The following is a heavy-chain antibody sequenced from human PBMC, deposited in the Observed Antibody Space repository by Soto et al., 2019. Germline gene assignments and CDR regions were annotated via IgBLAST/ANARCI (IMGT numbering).Heavy chain of an antibody. V-gene: IGHV1-69*06. CDR2: IIPIFGTA. CDR1: VGTFSSYA. D-gene: IGHD1-26*01. Sequence: QVQLVQSGAEVKKPGSSVKVSCKASVGTFSSYAISWVRQAPGQGLEWMGGIIPIFGTANYAQKFQGRVTITADKSTSTAYMELSSLRSEDTAVYYCAREKWELLRVGFFDYWGQGTLVTVSS. CDR3: AREKWELLRVGFFDY. J-gene: IGHJ4*02.